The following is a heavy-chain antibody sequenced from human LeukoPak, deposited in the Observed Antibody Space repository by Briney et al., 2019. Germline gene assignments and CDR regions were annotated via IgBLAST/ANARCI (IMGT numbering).Heavy chain of an antibody. D-gene: IGHD1-26*01. Sequence: GGSLRLSCAASGFTFSTSDMSWVRQAPGKGLEWVSASSGSGRDAYYADSVKGRFTISRDNSKNTVYLQMNSLRAEDTAVYYCAKDGPYSGSYLGMDVWGQGTTVTVSS. V-gene: IGHV3-23*01. CDR1: GFTFSTSD. CDR2: SSGSGRDA. CDR3: AKDGPYSGSYLGMDV. J-gene: IGHJ6*02.